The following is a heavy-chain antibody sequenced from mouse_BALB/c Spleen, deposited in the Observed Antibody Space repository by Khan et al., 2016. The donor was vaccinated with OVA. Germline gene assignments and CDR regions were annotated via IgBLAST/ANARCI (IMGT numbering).Heavy chain of an antibody. CDR2: ISGDSNTI. D-gene: IGHD1-1*01. V-gene: IGHV5-17*02. CDR3: ATSDFYGYYVDY. J-gene: IGHJ2*01. CDR1: GFTFSSYG. Sequence: EVELVESGGGLVQPGGSRKLSCAASGFTFSSYGMHWVRQAPEKGLEWVAYISGDSNTIYYAETVKGRFTISRDNPKNTLFLQMTSLMSEDTVWYYCATSDFYGYYVDYWGPGTTRTVSS.